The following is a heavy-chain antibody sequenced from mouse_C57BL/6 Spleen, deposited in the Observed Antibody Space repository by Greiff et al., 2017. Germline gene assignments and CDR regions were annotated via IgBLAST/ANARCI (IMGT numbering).Heavy chain of an antibody. Sequence: QVHVKQSGAELVKPGASVKISCKASGYAFSSYWMNWVKQRPGKGLEWIGQIYPGDGDTNYNGKFKGKATLTADKSSSTAYMQLSSLTSEDSAVYFCAREEHYYAMDYWGQGTSVTVSS. CDR3: AREEHYYAMDY. J-gene: IGHJ4*01. CDR2: IYPGDGDT. V-gene: IGHV1-80*01. CDR1: GYAFSSYW.